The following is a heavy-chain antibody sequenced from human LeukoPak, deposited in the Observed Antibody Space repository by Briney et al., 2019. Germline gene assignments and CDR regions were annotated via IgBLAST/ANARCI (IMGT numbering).Heavy chain of an antibody. J-gene: IGHJ4*02. V-gene: IGHV3-33*01. CDR3: AREGIYLKSSLEY. CDR2: IWYEGRTK. Sequence: GGSLRLSCAASGFTFSSYGMHWVRQAPGKGLEWVASIWYEGRTKYYIDSVKGRFTISRDNSRNTLNLQMNNLRAEDTAMYYCAREGIYLKSSLEYWGQGIPVTVSS. D-gene: IGHD5-12*01. CDR1: GFTFSSYG.